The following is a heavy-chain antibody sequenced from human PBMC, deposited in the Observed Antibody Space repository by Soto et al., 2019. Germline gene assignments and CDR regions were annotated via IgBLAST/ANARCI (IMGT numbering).Heavy chain of an antibody. CDR1: GFAFSGYG. D-gene: IGHD2-15*01. Sequence: GGSLRLSCAASGFAFSGYGMHWVRQAPGKGLEWVAFIWFDGSDAFYPDSVKGRFTISRDNSKNTLFLQLNSLRGDDTAVYYCAREGYCSGGGCSGGMDVWGQGTTVTVSS. CDR3: AREGYCSGGGCSGGMDV. V-gene: IGHV3-33*01. CDR2: IWFDGSDA. J-gene: IGHJ6*02.